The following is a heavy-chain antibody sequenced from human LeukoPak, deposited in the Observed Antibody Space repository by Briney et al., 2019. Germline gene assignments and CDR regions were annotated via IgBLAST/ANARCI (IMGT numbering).Heavy chain of an antibody. CDR3: AKTASTVTTAFDD. CDR2: ISAAGGST. D-gene: IGHD4-17*01. CDR1: GSIFTNYV. V-gene: IGHV3-23*01. Sequence: GGSLRLSCAASGSIFTNYVMSWVRQAPGKGLEWVSSISAAGGSTYYADSVKGRFTISRDNSKNTLYVQMNSLRADDMARYYCAKTASTVTTAFDDWGQGTLVTVSS. J-gene: IGHJ4*02.